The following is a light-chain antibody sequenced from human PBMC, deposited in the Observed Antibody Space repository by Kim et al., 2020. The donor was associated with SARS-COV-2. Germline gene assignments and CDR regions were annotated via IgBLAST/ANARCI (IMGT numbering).Light chain of an antibody. CDR2: KAS. Sequence: SSVGDRVTFTCRASQWIKTWLAWFQQKPGKAPKLLIYKASSLENAVPSRFSGSGSATEFTLTISSLQPDDFATYYCQQYAYYPWTFGQGTKVDIK. V-gene: IGKV1-5*03. CDR3: QQYAYYPWT. CDR1: QWIKTW. J-gene: IGKJ1*01.